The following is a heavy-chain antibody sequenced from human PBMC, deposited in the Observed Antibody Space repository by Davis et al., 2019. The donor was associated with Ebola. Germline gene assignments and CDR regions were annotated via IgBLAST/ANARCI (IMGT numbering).Heavy chain of an antibody. CDR2: ISYDGSNK. V-gene: IGHV3-30-3*01. D-gene: IGHD3-3*01. CDR3: ARDQKSAIFRPGGMDV. Sequence: GESLKISCAASGFTFSSYAMHWVRQAPGKGLEWVAVISYDGSNKYYADSVKGRFTISSDNSKNTLYLQMNSLRDEDTAVYYCARDQKSAIFRPGGMDVWGQGTTVTVSS. J-gene: IGHJ6*02. CDR1: GFTFSSYA.